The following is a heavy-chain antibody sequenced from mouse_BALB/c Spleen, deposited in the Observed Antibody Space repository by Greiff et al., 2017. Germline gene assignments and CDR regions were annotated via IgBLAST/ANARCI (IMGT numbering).Heavy chain of an antibody. V-gene: IGHV5-9-4*01. CDR3: AREEGYGAMDY. J-gene: IGHJ4*01. D-gene: IGHD2-2*01. CDR2: ISSGGSYT. Sequence: EVKLEESGGGLVKPGGSLKLSCAASGFTFSSYAMSWVRQSPEKRLEWVAEISSGGSYTYYPDTVTGRFTISRDNAKNTLYLEMSSLRSEDTAMYYCAREEGYGAMDYWGQGTSVTVSS. CDR1: GFTFSSYA.